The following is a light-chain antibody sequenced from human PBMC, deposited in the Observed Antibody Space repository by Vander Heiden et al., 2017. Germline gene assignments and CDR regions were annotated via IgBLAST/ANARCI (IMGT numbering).Light chain of an antibody. Sequence: QSTLTQPPSASGSPGQSVTIPCTGTSTDVGGSHHVSWHQHHPANAPKLILYEVSKRPSGVPDRFSGSKSGNTASLTVSGLQAEEEADYYCSSYAGSNNFYVFGTGTKVTVL. J-gene: IGLJ1*01. CDR2: EVS. CDR1: STDVGGSHH. V-gene: IGLV2-8*01. CDR3: SSYAGSNNFYV.